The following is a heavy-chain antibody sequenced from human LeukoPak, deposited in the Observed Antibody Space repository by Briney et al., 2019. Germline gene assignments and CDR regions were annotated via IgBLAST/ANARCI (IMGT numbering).Heavy chain of an antibody. CDR1: GGSFSGYY. Sequence: PSETLSLTCAVYGGSFSGYYWSWIRQPPGKGLEWIGEINHSGSTNYNPSLKSRVTISVETSKNQFSLTLSSVTAADTAVYYWARAPSPGIAAPPFQHWGQGTLVTVSS. J-gene: IGHJ1*01. V-gene: IGHV4-34*01. CDR2: INHSGST. CDR3: ARAPSPGIAAPPFQH. D-gene: IGHD6-13*01.